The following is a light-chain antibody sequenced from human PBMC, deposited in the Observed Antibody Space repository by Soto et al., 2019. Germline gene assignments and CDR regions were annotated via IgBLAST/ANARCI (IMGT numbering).Light chain of an antibody. CDR3: QQFNDWPRT. V-gene: IGKV3-15*01. Sequence: EIVMTQSPVTLSVSPGERVTLSCRASQSVSSNLAWYQQKPGQAPRLLIYGASTRATGIPARFSGSGSGTEFTLTISNLQSEDFAIYYCQQFNDWPRTFGQGTKV. CDR1: QSVSSN. CDR2: GAS. J-gene: IGKJ1*01.